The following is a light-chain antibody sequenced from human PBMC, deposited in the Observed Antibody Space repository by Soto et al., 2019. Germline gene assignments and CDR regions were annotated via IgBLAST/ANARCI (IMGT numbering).Light chain of an antibody. V-gene: IGKV1-5*03. CDR3: QQYEKYWP. CDR1: QRISSW. J-gene: IGKJ1*01. CDR2: NAS. Sequence: DIQMAEYPRPLSTSVGDSVTITSRPSQRISSWLAWYQQKPGKAPKLLSNNASRLERGVPSRFSGSESGTEFTLTITSLQADDFATYYCQQYEKYWPFGQGTKVDIK.